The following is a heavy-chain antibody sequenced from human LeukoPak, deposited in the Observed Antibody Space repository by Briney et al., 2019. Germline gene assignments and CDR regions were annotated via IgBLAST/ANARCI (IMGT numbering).Heavy chain of an antibody. CDR1: GFAFSGYA. CDR3: AKRYMAGRYFDY. D-gene: IGHD6-19*01. V-gene: IGHV3-23*01. J-gene: IGHJ4*02. Sequence: GGTLRLSCAASGFAFSGYAMSWVRQAPGKGLEWVSAISGSGGSKYNADSVKGRFTIARDNSKNTLYLQMNSLRAEDTAVYYCAKRYMAGRYFDYWGQGTLVTVSS. CDR2: ISGSGGSK.